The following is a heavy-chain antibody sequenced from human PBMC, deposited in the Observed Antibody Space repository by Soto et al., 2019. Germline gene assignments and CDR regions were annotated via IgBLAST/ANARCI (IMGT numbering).Heavy chain of an antibody. CDR3: AKGNDYGDYGDY. CDR1: GFTFSSYG. CDR2: ILYDGSNK. D-gene: IGHD4-17*01. V-gene: IGHV3-30*18. Sequence: QVQLVESGGGVVQPGRSLRLSCAASGFTFSSYGMHWVRQAPGKGLEWVAVILYDGSNKYYADSVKGRFTISRDNSKNTLYLQMNSLRAEDTAVYYCAKGNDYGDYGDYWGQGTLVTVSS. J-gene: IGHJ4*02.